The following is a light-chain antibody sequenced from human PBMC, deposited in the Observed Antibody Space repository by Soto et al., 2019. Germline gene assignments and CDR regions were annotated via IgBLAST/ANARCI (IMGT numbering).Light chain of an antibody. J-gene: IGKJ2*01. CDR1: QRISSW. CDR2: DAS. V-gene: IGKV1-5*01. CDR3: QQYNSAYT. Sequence: DIQMTQSPSTLSASVGDRVTITCRASQRISSWLAWYQQKPGKAPKLLIYDASSLQSGVPSRFSGSGSGTEFTLTISRLQPNDFATDYCQQYNSAYTLSKGTKLAIK.